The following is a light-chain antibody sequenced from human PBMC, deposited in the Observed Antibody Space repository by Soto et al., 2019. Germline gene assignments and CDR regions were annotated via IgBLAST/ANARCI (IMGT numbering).Light chain of an antibody. Sequence: QSALTQPRSVSGSPGQSVTFSCTGTSSDVGAYIYVSWYQQHPGKAPKLIIYDVIKRPSGVPDRFSGSKSGNTASLTISGLQAEDEADYYYCSYAGSYTHVFGTGTKVTVL. J-gene: IGLJ1*01. CDR2: DVI. CDR3: CSYAGSYTHV. CDR1: SSDVGAYIY. V-gene: IGLV2-11*01.